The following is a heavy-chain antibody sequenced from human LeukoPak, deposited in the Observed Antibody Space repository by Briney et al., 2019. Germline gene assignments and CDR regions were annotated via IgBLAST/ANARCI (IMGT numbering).Heavy chain of an antibody. CDR1: GGSISSYY. Sequence: SETLSLTCTVSGGSISSYYWSWIRQPAGKGLEWIGRIYTSGSTNYNPSLKSRVTMSVDTSKNQFSLKLSSVTAADTAVYYYAREISRYNWNYEDYMDVWGKGTTVTVSS. CDR2: IYTSGST. V-gene: IGHV4-4*07. J-gene: IGHJ6*03. D-gene: IGHD1-7*01. CDR3: AREISRYNWNYEDYMDV.